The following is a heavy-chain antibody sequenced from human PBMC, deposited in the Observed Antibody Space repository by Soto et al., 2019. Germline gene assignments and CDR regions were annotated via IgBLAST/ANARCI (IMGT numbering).Heavy chain of an antibody. Sequence: LPTHSLTYALSGERVCSNSGAWNWIRQSPSRGLEWLGRTYYRSKWYNDYAVSVKSRITINPDTSKNQFSLQLNSVTPEDTAVYYCARVDIVVVVAASPNDAFDIWGQGTMVTVSS. CDR3: ARVDIVVVVAASPNDAFDI. V-gene: IGHV6-1*01. CDR1: GERVCSNSGA. D-gene: IGHD2-15*01. J-gene: IGHJ3*02. CDR2: TYYRSKWYN.